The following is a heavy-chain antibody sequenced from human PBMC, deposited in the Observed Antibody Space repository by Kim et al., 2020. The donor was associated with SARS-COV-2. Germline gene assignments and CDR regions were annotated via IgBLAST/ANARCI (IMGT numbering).Heavy chain of an antibody. D-gene: IGHD6-13*01. Sequence: ASVKVSCKASGYTFTSYAMNWVRQAPGQGLEWMGWINTNTGNPTYAQGFTGRFVFSLDTSVSTAYLQISSLKAEDTAVYYCARVLPLRLLVVQYTYSSSWGFSWFAPWGQGTLVTVSS. CDR2: INTNTGNP. J-gene: IGHJ5*02. CDR3: ARVLPLRLLVVQYTYSSSWGFSWFAP. V-gene: IGHV7-4-1*02. CDR1: GYTFTSYA.